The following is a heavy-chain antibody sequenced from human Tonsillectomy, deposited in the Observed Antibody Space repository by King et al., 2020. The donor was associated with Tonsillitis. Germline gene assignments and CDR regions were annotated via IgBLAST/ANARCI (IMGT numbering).Heavy chain of an antibody. CDR3: ASGGGGDDFWSGHSRDWFDP. Sequence: QLVQSGAEVKKPGESLKISCKASGYSFTTYWIGWVRQMPGKGLEWMGIIYPGDSDTRYSPSFQGQVTISADKSISTAYLQWSSLKATDTAMYYCASGGGGDDFWSGHSRDWFDPWGQGTLVTVSS. J-gene: IGHJ5*02. CDR2: IYPGDSDT. V-gene: IGHV5-51*01. CDR1: GYSFTTYW. D-gene: IGHD3-3*01.